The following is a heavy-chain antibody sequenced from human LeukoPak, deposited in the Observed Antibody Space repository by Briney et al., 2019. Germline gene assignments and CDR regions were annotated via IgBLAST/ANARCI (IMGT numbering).Heavy chain of an antibody. CDR2: IYPADPDV. CDR1: GYDFSTHW. D-gene: IGHD2-2*01. Sequence: GESLKISCKTSGYDFSTHWIGWVRQVPGKGLEWMGVIYPADPDVRYSPSFQGQVTISADKSTGTAYLQWSSLRSEDTAVYYCARDGVCSSTSCLAINWFDPWXXXXLVTVSS. J-gene: IGHJ5*02. CDR3: ARDGVCSSTSCLAINWFDP. V-gene: IGHV5-51*01.